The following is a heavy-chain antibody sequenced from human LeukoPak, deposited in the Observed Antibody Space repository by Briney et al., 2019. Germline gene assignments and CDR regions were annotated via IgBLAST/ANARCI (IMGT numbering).Heavy chain of an antibody. CDR3: ARDERFCNGDNHYPDLGY. CDR1: GYTFTGYY. CDR2: MNPNTGAT. Sequence: ASVKVSCKASGYTFTGYYMFWVRQAPGQGLEWMGWMNPNTGATKYAQNFQGRVTLTRDTSIRTTFMELSSLRSDGTAFYYCARDERFCNGDNHYPDLGYWGQGTLVTVSS. J-gene: IGHJ4*02. D-gene: IGHD2-15*01. V-gene: IGHV1-2*02.